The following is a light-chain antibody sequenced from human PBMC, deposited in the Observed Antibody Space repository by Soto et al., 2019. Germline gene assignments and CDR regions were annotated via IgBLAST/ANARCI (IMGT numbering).Light chain of an antibody. J-gene: IGKJ2*01. CDR1: QSCSTN. V-gene: IGKV3-15*01. CDR3: QQYNYWSSMYT. Sequence: EIVMTQSPATLSVSPGERATLYCRAIQSCSTNFCGYQHKPVQAYRLLIYGASTMATGIPARFSGSGSGTEFTLTISSLQSEDFAVYYCQQYNYWSSMYTFGQGTKLDIK. CDR2: GAS.